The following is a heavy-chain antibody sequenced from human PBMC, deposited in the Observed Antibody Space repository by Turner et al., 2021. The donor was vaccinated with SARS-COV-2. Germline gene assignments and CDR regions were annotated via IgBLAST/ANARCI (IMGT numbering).Heavy chain of an antibody. CDR2: IYSGGST. D-gene: IGHD3-16*01. CDR1: EFTVSSNY. V-gene: IGHV3-53*02. CDR3: ARDWGGYYFGY. J-gene: IGHJ4*02. Sequence: QLPATGGGSIQPGRFLRLPCAASEFTVSSNYMSWVRQAPGKGLEWVSVIYSGGSTYYAGSVKGRFTISRDNAKNTLYLQMNSLRAEDTAVYYCARDWGGYYFGYWGQGTLVTVSS.